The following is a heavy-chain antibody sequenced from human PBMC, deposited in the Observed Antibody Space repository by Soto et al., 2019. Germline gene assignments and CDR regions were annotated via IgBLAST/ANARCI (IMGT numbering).Heavy chain of an antibody. CDR2: ISDTGTYT. CDR3: TRDITYFADITCYPKD. Sequence: QVQLVESGGGLVRPGVSLRLSCRASGFVFSDYYMRWIRQAPGKGLEWLAFISDTGTYTNYADFVKGRFTISRENDRNSVDLKMAGLRGEDTAVYYCTRDITYFADITCYPKDWGQGIQVTVSS. V-gene: IGHV3-11*06. CDR1: GFVFSDYY. J-gene: IGHJ4*02. D-gene: IGHD3-10*01.